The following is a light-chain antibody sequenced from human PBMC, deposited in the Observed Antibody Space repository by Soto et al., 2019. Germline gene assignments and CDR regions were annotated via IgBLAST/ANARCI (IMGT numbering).Light chain of an antibody. CDR2: EVT. CDR3: SSYTTSNTVI. Sequence: QSVLTQPASVSGSPGQSITISCTGTSSDVGGYNYVSWYQQQPGKAPKLMIYEVTNRPSGVSNRFSGSKSGNTASLTISGLQAEDESDYYCSSYTTSNTVIFGGGTKVTVL. CDR1: SSDVGGYNY. J-gene: IGLJ2*01. V-gene: IGLV2-14*01.